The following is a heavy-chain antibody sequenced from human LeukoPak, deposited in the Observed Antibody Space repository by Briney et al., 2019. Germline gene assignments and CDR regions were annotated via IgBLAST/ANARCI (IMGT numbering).Heavy chain of an antibody. CDR2: IRYDGSNK. D-gene: IGHD5-24*01. Sequence: GSLRLSCAASGFTFSSYGMHWVRQAPGKGLEWVAFIRYDGSNKYYADSVKGRFTISRDNSKNTLYLQMNSLRAEDTAVYYCARDRRMATNFDAFDIWGQGTMVTVSS. CDR1: GFTFSSYG. J-gene: IGHJ3*02. CDR3: ARDRRMATNFDAFDI. V-gene: IGHV3-30*02.